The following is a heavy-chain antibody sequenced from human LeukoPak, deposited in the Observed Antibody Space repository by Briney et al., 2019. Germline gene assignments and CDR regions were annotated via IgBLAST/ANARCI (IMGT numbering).Heavy chain of an antibody. J-gene: IGHJ4*02. D-gene: IGHD5-12*01. V-gene: IGHV3-23*01. Sequence: GGSLRLSCAASGFTFSSYALSWVRQAPGKGLEWVSAISASGGSTYYADSVKGRFTISRDNSKNTLYLQMNSLRADDAAVYYCGRARSGYDFDYWGQGTLVTASS. CDR1: GFTFSSYA. CDR3: GRARSGYDFDY. CDR2: ISASGGST.